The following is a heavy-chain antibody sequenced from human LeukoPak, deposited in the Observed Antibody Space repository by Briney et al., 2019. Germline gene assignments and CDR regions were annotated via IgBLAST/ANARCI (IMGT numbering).Heavy chain of an antibody. J-gene: IGHJ6*03. CDR1: GGSISSGGYS. D-gene: IGHD3-3*01. Sequence: PSETLSLTCAVSGGSISSGGYSWRWIRQPPGKGLEWIGYIYYSGSTYYNPSLKSRVTISVDTSKNQFSLKLSSVTAADTAVYYCAGGVLRFLEWLSVPSPYYYYMDVWGKGTTVTVSS. CDR2: IYYSGST. V-gene: IGHV4-61*08. CDR3: AGGVLRFLEWLSVPSPYYYYMDV.